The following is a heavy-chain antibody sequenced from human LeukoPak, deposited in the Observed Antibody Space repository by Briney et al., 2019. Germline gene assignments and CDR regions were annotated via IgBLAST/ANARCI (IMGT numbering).Heavy chain of an antibody. CDR1: GFTFSNYA. V-gene: IGHV3-64*01. CDR3: ARGGVVIEGATSIDY. Sequence: GGSLRLSCAASGFTFSNYAMHWVRQATGKGLEYVSVISSNGGSTYFANSVKGRFTISRENSKNTLYLQMGGLRAEDMAVYYWARGGVVIEGATSIDYWGQGTLVSVSS. CDR2: ISSNGGST. D-gene: IGHD1-26*01. J-gene: IGHJ4*02.